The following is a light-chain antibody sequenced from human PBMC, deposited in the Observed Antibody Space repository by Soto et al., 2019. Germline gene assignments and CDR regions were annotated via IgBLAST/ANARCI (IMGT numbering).Light chain of an antibody. CDR2: ASS. CDR3: QQLNTCPVT. CDR1: QGISSY. J-gene: IGKJ5*01. Sequence: DIQLTQSPSFLSESVGDRVTISCRASQGISSYLAWYQQTPGKAPKLLIYASSTLQSGVPSRFSGSGSGTEFTLTISSLQPEDFAAYYCQQLNTCPVTFGQGTRLDI. V-gene: IGKV1-9*01.